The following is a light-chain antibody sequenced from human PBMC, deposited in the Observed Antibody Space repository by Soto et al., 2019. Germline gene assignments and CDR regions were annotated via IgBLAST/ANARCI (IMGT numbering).Light chain of an antibody. V-gene: IGKV3D-15*01. CDR2: DTS. J-gene: IGKJ4*01. CDR3: QHYNNWVLT. CDR1: RGAGNN. Sequence: IVMTQSPATLSVSLGERATLSSRPSRGAGNNLAWYQQRVGQAPRLVIFDTSTRATGIPARFSGSGSETEFTLTINSLQAEDFAVYYCQHYNNWVLTFGGGTKVEIK.